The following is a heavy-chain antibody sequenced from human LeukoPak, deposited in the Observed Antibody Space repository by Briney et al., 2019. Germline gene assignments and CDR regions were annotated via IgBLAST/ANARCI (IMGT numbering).Heavy chain of an antibody. CDR1: GYTFTSYD. CDR2: MNPNSGNT. J-gene: IGHJ6*03. D-gene: IGHD5-18*01. CDR3: ARAGFGAAMEYYYYYYMDV. Sequence: ASVKVSCKASGYTFTSYDINWVRQATGQGLEWMGWMNPNSGNTGYAQKFQGRVTMTRNTSISTAYMELSSLRSEDTAVYYCARAGFGAAMEYYYYYYMDVWGKGTTVTVSS. V-gene: IGHV1-8*01.